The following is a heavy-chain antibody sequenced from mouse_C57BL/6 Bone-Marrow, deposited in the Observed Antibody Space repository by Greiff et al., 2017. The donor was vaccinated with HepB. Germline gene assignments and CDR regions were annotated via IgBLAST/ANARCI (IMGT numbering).Heavy chain of an antibody. V-gene: IGHV3-6*01. Sequence: EVKLMESGPGLVKPSQSLSLTCPVTGYSITSGYYWNWIRQFPGNKLEWMGYISYDGSNNYNPSLKNRISITRDTSKNQFFLKLNYVTTEDTAAYYCAFLWFLWYFDVWGTGTTVTVSS. D-gene: IGHD1-1*02. CDR3: AFLWFLWYFDV. J-gene: IGHJ1*03. CDR1: GYSITSGYY. CDR2: ISYDGSN.